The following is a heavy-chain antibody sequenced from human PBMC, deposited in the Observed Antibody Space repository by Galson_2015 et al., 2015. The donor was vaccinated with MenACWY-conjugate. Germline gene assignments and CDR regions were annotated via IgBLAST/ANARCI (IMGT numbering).Heavy chain of an antibody. CDR1: GFTFSGSA. Sequence: SLRLSCAASGFTFSGSATHWVRQASGKGLEWVGRIRDKANSYATAYAASVKGRFTISRDDSKNTAYLQMNSLKTEDTAVYYCTRWGAAAGIGAFDVWGQGTMVTVSS. V-gene: IGHV3-73*01. CDR2: IRDKANSYAT. J-gene: IGHJ3*01. CDR3: TRWGAAAGIGAFDV. D-gene: IGHD6-13*01.